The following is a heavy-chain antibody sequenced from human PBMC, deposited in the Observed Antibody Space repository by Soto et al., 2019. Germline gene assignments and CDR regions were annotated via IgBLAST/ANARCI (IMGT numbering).Heavy chain of an antibody. CDR1: GDSITSLDYF. J-gene: IGHJ5*01. D-gene: IGHD7-27*01. CDR3: ARGRYCLTGRCFPNWFDS. Sequence: PSETLSLTCSVSGDSITSLDYFWAWIRQPPGQALEYIGYIYKSATTYYNPSFESRVAISVDTSKSQFSLNVTSVTDADTAVYFCARGRYCLTGRCFPNWFDSWGQGALVTVSS. V-gene: IGHV4-30-4*01. CDR2: IYKSATT.